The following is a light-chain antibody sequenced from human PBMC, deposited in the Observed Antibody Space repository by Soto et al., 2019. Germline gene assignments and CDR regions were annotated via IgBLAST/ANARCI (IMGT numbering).Light chain of an antibody. V-gene: IGKV1-39*01. Sequence: DIQMTQSPSSLSASVGDRVTITCRASQNISNYLNWYQQKPGTVPKLLIHSASTLQSGVPSRFSGSGSGTDFTLTISSLQPEDFATYYCQQSYSTPRTFGQGTKVDIK. J-gene: IGKJ1*01. CDR3: QQSYSTPRT. CDR1: QNISNY. CDR2: SAS.